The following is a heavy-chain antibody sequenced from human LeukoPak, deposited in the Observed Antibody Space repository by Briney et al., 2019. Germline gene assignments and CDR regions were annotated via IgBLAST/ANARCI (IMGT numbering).Heavy chain of an antibody. J-gene: IGHJ4*02. CDR2: ISYDGSNK. Sequence: GRSLRLSCAASGFTFSSYGMHWVRQAPGKGLEWVAVISYDGSNKYYADSVKGRFTISRDNSKDTLYLQMNSLRVEDTAVYHCVRHSSGYYFPFDSWGQGTLVTVSS. CDR3: VRHSSGYYFPFDS. V-gene: IGHV3-30*03. D-gene: IGHD3-22*01. CDR1: GFTFSSYG.